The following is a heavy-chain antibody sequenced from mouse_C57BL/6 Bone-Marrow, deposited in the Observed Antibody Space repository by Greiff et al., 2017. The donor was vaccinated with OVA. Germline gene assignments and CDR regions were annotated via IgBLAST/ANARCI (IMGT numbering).Heavy chain of an antibody. Sequence: EVQLQQSGPELVKPGASVKISCKASGYSFTGYYMNWVKQSPEKSLEWIGEINPSTGGTTYNQKFKAKATLTVDKSSSTAYMQLKSLTSEDSAVYDCARAPYDEGDAMDYWGQGTSVTVSS. CDR3: ARAPYDEGDAMDY. V-gene: IGHV1-42*01. D-gene: IGHD2-12*01. J-gene: IGHJ4*01. CDR2: INPSTGGT. CDR1: GYSFTGYY.